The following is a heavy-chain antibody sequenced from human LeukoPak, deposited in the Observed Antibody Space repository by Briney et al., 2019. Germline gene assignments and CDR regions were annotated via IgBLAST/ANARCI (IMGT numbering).Heavy chain of an antibody. J-gene: IGHJ3*02. CDR1: GYTFTSYD. D-gene: IGHD3-22*01. Sequence: ASVKVSFKASGYTFTSYDINWVRHATGQGLEWMGWMNPNSGNTGYAQKFQGRVTMTRNTSISTAYMELSSLRSEDTAVYYCARYYYDSSGYFPDAFDIWGQGTMVTVSS. CDR3: ARYYYDSSGYFPDAFDI. V-gene: IGHV1-8*01. CDR2: MNPNSGNT.